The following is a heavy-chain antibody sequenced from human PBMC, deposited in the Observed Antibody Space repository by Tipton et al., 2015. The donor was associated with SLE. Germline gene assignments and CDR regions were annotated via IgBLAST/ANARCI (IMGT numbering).Heavy chain of an antibody. D-gene: IGHD6-6*01. CDR3: ARVSIASAFDI. CDR2: ISSSGSAI. CDR1: GFTFSSYE. Sequence: SLRLSCAASGFTFSSYEMNWVRQVPGKGLEWVSYISSSGSAIYYADSVKGRFTISRDSAKNSLYLQMNSLRAEDTAVYYCARVSIASAFDIWGQGTMVTVSS. J-gene: IGHJ3*02. V-gene: IGHV3-48*03.